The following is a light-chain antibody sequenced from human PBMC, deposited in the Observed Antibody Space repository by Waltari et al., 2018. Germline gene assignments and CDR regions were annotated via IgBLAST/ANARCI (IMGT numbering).Light chain of an antibody. CDR2: LGS. CDR3: MQALQTPYT. CDR1: QNLLHCNGHNS. J-gene: IGKJ2*01. V-gene: IGKV2-28*01. Sequence: DIVMTQSPLSLPVTPGEPDSISCRYSQNLLHCNGHNSLDWYLQMPVQSPHLLIYLGSNRASGVPDRFSGSGSGTDFTRKISRVEAEYVGIYYCMQALQTPYTFGQGTKLEIK.